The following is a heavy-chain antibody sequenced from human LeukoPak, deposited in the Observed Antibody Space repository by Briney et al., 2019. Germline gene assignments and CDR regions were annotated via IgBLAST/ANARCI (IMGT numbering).Heavy chain of an antibody. CDR3: AELVVTAIGRDAFDI. Sequence: GGSLRLSCAASGFTFSSYAMHWVRQAPGKGLEWVAVISYDGSNKYYADSVKGRFTISRDNSKNTLYLQMNSLRAEDTAVYYCAELVVTAIGRDAFDIWGQGTMVTVSS. V-gene: IGHV3-30*04. D-gene: IGHD2-21*02. CDR2: ISYDGSNK. CDR1: GFTFSSYA. J-gene: IGHJ3*02.